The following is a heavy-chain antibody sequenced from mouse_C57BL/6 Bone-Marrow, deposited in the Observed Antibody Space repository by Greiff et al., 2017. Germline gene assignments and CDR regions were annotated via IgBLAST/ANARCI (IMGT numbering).Heavy chain of an antibody. CDR3: ARSGADY. Sequence: QVQLKQSGAELARPGASVKLSCKASGYTFTSYWMHWVKQRPIQGLEWIGNIDPSDSETHYNQKFKDKATLTVDKSSSTAYMQLSSLTSEDSAVYYCARSGADYWGQGTTLTVSS. CDR2: IDPSDSET. V-gene: IGHV1-52*01. J-gene: IGHJ2*01. D-gene: IGHD3-1*01. CDR1: GYTFTSYW.